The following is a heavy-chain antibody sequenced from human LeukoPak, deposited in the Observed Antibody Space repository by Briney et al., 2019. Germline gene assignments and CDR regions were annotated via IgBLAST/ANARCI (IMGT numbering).Heavy chain of an antibody. J-gene: IGHJ5*02. Sequence: PSETLSLTCTVSGGSISSYYWSWIRQPPGKGLEWIGYIYYSGSTNYNPSLKSRVTISVDTSKNQFSLKLSSVIAADTAVYYCARDNRGYCSSTSCYPNWFDPWGQGTLVTVSS. CDR3: ARDNRGYCSSTSCYPNWFDP. D-gene: IGHD2-2*01. CDR1: GGSISSYY. CDR2: IYYSGST. V-gene: IGHV4-59*01.